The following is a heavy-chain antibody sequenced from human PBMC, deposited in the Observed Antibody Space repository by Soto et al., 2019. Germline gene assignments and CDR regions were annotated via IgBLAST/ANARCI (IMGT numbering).Heavy chain of an antibody. J-gene: IGHJ3*01. D-gene: IGHD3-22*01. CDR2: IKQDGSEK. V-gene: IGHV3-7*04. CDR3: ARGDYHDTSGPVSDAFGV. Sequence: EVQLVESGGGLVQPGGSLRLSCAASGFTFSNYWMSWVRQAPGKGLEWVANIKQDGSEKWYVDSVKGRFTISRDNAKNALFLQMNSLRVEDTAVYYCARGDYHDTSGPVSDAFGVWGQGTMVTVSS. CDR1: GFTFSNYW.